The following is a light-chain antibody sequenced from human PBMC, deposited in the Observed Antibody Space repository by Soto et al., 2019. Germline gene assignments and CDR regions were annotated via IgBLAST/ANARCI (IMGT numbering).Light chain of an antibody. J-gene: IGLJ1*01. CDR3: SSFKGTNSFV. Sequence: QSVLTQPPSVSGTPGQRVTISCSGSSSNVGSNTVHWYQQRPGEAPKLIIYEVSKRPSGVPDRIFASKSGNTASLTVSGLQADDEANYYCSSFKGTNSFVFGTGTKLTVL. CDR1: SSNVGSNT. V-gene: IGLV2-8*01. CDR2: EVS.